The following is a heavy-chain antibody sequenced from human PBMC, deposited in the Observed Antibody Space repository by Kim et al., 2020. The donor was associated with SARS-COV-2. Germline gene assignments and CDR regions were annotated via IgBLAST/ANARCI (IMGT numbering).Heavy chain of an antibody. D-gene: IGHD3-10*01. J-gene: IGHJ4*02. V-gene: IGHV3-23*03. CDR3: AKAGEGDYYGSGTERSYFDY. Sequence: RLTNSRDNSKNTLYLQMNSLRAEDTAVYYCAKAGEGDYYGSGTERSYFDYWGQGTLVTVSS.